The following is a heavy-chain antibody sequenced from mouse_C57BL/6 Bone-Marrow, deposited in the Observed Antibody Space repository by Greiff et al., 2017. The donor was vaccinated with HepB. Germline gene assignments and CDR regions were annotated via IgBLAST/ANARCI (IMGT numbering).Heavy chain of an antibody. D-gene: IGHD1-1*01. V-gene: IGHV7-3*01. CDR3: ARWGKDYGSSGFDY. CDR1: GFTFTDYY. J-gene: IGHJ2*01. CDR2: IRNKANGYTT. Sequence: EVQLVESGGGLVQPGGSLSLSCAASGFTFTDYYMSWVRQPPGKALEWLGFIRNKANGYTTEYSASVKGRFTISRDNSQSILYLQMNALRAEDSATYYCARWGKDYGSSGFDYWGQGTTLTVSS.